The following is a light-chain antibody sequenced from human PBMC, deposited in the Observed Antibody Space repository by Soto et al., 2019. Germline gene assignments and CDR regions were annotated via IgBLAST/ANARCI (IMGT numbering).Light chain of an antibody. CDR1: QGLLNSDGKTH. CDR3: MQSVQLPWT. J-gene: IGKJ1*01. CDR2: EVS. V-gene: IGKV2D-29*01. Sequence: DIVMTQTPLSLSVTPGQPASISCKSSQGLLNSDGKTHLYWYLQKAGQAPQLLLYEVSNRFSGVPDRFSGSGSGTDFTLKISRVEAEDVGVYYCMQSVQLPWTFGRGTKVDI.